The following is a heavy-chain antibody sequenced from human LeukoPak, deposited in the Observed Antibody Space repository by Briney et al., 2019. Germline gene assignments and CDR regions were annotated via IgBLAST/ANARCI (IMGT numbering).Heavy chain of an antibody. D-gene: IGHD6-19*01. CDR3: AKDLSYTSGASDH. CDR2: ITDDGYNT. V-gene: IGHV3-23*01. J-gene: IGHJ4*02. CDR1: GFTFSSYS. Sequence: GGSPRLSCAASGFTFSSYSMNWVRQAPGKGLEWVSTITDDGYNTYSADSVKGRITFSRDNSKNTLSLQLRSLRAEDTAVYYCAKDLSYTSGASDHWGQGTLVTVSS.